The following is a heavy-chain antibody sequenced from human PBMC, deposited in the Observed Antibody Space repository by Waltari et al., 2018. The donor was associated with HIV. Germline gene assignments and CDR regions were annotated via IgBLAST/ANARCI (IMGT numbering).Heavy chain of an antibody. D-gene: IGHD2-21*01. J-gene: IGHJ6*02. CDR2: PNSGNT. V-gene: IGHV1-8*01. Sequence: QEQLVQSGAEVKKPGASVKVSCKASGYSFNTYDINWVRQAPGQGLEWMGPNSGNTAKAQRFKGRVNMTRNITKATAYMEVNGLTFEDTAVYYCARGPPIVVVVAASYYSYYYGMDVWGQGTTITVSS. CDR1: GYSFNTYD. CDR3: ARGPPIVVVVAASYYSYYYGMDV.